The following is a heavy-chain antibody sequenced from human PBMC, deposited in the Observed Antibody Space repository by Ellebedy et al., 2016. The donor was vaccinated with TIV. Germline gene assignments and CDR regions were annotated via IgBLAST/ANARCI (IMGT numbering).Heavy chain of an antibody. CDR3: ARDISYRSTWYGWYFDY. V-gene: IGHV3-53*01. Sequence: GESLKISXAASGFTVSSNSVSWVRQAPGKGLDWLSLINSGGSTYYADSVKGRFTISRDNSKNTLFLQMNSLRAEDTAVYYCARDISYRSTWYGWYFDYWGQGTLVTVSS. J-gene: IGHJ4*02. D-gene: IGHD6-13*01. CDR1: GFTVSSNS. CDR2: INSGGST.